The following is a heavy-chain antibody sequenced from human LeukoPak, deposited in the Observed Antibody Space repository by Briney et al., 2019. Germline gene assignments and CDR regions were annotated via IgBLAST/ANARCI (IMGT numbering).Heavy chain of an antibody. CDR1: GFTFSSYA. J-gene: IGHJ4*02. Sequence: GGSLRLSCAASGFTFSSYAMTWVRQAPGKGLEWVSAINNGGDDTIYTDSVRGRFTISRDNSKNTLYLQMNSLRADDTAVYFCVKGGSYAPLDSWGQGTLVTVSS. CDR3: VKGGSYAPLDS. CDR2: INNGGDDT. V-gene: IGHV3-23*01. D-gene: IGHD1-26*01.